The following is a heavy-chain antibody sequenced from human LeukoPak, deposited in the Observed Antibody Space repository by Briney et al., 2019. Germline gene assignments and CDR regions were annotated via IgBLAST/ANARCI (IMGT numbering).Heavy chain of an antibody. D-gene: IGHD4-17*01. CDR1: GFTFSSYA. J-gene: IGHJ4*02. Sequence: GGSLRLSCAASGFTFSSYAMKWVRLAPGKGLQWVSAISGSGSGGSTYYADSVKGRFTISRDNSKNTLYLQMNSLRVEDTAVYYCAKATSVTTLFDYWGQGTLSPSPQ. CDR2: ISGSGSGGST. V-gene: IGHV3-23*01. CDR3: AKATSVTTLFDY.